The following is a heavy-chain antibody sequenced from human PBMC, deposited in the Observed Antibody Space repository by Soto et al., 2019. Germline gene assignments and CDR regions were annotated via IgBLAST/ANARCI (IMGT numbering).Heavy chain of an antibody. D-gene: IGHD6-6*01. Sequence: SVKVSRKASGYTFTSYDINWVRQSTGQGLEWMGWMNPNSGNTGYAQKFQGRVTMTRNTSISTAYMELSSLRSEETAVYYCARVSIAASMDVWGQGTTVTVSS. CDR1: GYTFTSYD. V-gene: IGHV1-8*01. J-gene: IGHJ6*02. CDR2: MNPNSGNT. CDR3: ARVSIAASMDV.